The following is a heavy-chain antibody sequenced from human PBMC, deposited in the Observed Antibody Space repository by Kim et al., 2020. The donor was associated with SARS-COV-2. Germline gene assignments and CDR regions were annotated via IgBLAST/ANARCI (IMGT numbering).Heavy chain of an antibody. J-gene: IGHJ4*02. CDR3: ARSGDCSGGSCYGDFDY. D-gene: IGHD2-15*01. Sequence: ASVKVSCKASGYTFTSYYMHWVRQAPGQGLEWMGIINPSGGSTSYAQKFQGRVTMTRDTSTSTVYMELSSLRSEDTAVYYCARSGDCSGGSCYGDFDYWGQGTLVPVSS. V-gene: IGHV1-46*01. CDR1: GYTFTSYY. CDR2: INPSGGST.